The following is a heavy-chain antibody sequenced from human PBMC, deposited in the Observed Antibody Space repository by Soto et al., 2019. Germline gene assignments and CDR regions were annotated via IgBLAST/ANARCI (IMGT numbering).Heavy chain of an antibody. Sequence: PSETLSLTCTVSGGSISNYYWSWIRQPPGKGLEWIGYMYYSGNTNYSPSLKSRVTISVDTSKNQFSLKLRSVTAADTAVYYCANNERGFDPWGQGILVTVSS. CDR2: MYYSGNT. CDR1: GGSISNYY. J-gene: IGHJ5*02. CDR3: ANNERGFDP. V-gene: IGHV4-59*12. D-gene: IGHD1-1*01.